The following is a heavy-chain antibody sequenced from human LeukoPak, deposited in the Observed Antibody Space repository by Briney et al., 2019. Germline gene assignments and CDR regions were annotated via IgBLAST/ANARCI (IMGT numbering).Heavy chain of an antibody. CDR3: ARGGDFWSGEFDY. CDR1: GFTFDDYA. Sequence: GGSLRLSCAASGFTFDDYAMHWVRQAPGKGLEWVSGISWNSGSIGYADSVKGRFTISRDNAKNSLYLQMNSLRAEDTALYYCARGGDFWSGEFDYWGQGTLVTVSS. D-gene: IGHD3-3*01. J-gene: IGHJ4*02. V-gene: IGHV3-9*01. CDR2: ISWNSGSI.